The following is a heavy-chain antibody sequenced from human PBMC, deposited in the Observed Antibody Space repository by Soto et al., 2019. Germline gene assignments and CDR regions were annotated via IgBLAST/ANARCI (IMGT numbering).Heavy chain of an antibody. CDR2: INHSGGST. Sequence: ASVKVSCKASGYTFTSYYMHWVRQAPGQGLEWMGIINHSGGSTSYAQKFQGRVTMTRDTSTSTVYMELSSLRSEDTAVYYCARVQSSTHWFDPWGQGTLVTVSS. V-gene: IGHV1-46*03. CDR3: ARVQSSTHWFDP. J-gene: IGHJ5*02. CDR1: GYTFTSYY. D-gene: IGHD6-6*01.